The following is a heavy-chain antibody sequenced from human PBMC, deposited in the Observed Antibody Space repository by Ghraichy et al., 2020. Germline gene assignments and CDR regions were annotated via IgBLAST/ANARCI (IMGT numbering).Heavy chain of an antibody. CDR3: AKERSGWFRFECYY. Sequence: GASLRLSCAASGFTFSGSAMSWVRQAPGKGLEWVSSISHTGSSAFYADSVKGRFAVLRDNSKEMVYLEMNSLRAEDTAVYYCAKERSGWFRFECYYWGQGTRFTVSS. D-gene: IGHD6-19*01. V-gene: IGHV3-23*01. CDR2: ISHTGSSA. CDR1: GFTFSGSA. J-gene: IGHJ4*02.